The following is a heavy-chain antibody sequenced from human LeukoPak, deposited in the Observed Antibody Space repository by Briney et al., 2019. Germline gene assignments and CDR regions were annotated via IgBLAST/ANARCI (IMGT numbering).Heavy chain of an antibody. Sequence: GGSLRLSCAASEFTFSSHWMYWVRQAPGKGLEWVSVIYSGGDTYYADSVKGRFTISRDNSKNTLYLQMNSLRAEDTAVYYCARRLPGGYGDYTRGSGAFDIWGQGTMVTVSS. V-gene: IGHV3-66*01. CDR1: EFTFSSHW. D-gene: IGHD4-17*01. CDR3: ARRLPGGYGDYTRGSGAFDI. CDR2: IYSGGDT. J-gene: IGHJ3*02.